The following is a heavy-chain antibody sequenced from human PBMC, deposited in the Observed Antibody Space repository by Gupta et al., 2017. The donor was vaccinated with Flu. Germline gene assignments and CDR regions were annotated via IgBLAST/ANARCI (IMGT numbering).Heavy chain of an antibody. CDR3: AKDLGQETRQWLTPIL. Sequence: VRQAPGKGLEWLAFMSFDGSNQYYVDSVKGRFTISRDNSKNTLYMEVNSLRPEDTAVYYCAKDLGQETRQWLTPILWGQGTLVTVSS. D-gene: IGHD6-19*01. CDR2: MSFDGSNQ. V-gene: IGHV3-30*18. J-gene: IGHJ4*02.